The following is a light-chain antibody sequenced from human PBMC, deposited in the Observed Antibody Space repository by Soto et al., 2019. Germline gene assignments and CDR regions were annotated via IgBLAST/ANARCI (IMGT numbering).Light chain of an antibody. V-gene: IGKV3-20*01. CDR1: QSVSSSY. J-gene: IGKJ4*01. CDR2: VAS. Sequence: DIVLTQSPGTLSLSPGERATLSCRASQSVSSSYLAWYQQKPGQAPRLLIYVASIRATGIPDRFSGSGSGTDFSLTISRLEPEDFAVYYCQQYGSSPLTFGGGTKVEIK. CDR3: QQYGSSPLT.